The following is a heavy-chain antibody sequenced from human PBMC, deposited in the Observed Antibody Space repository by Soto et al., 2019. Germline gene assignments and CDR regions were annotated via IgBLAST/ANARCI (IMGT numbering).Heavy chain of an antibody. D-gene: IGHD2-2*01. Sequence: EVQLVESGGGLVKPGGSLRLSCAASGFTFSNAWMNWVRQAPGKGLEWVGRIKSKTDGGTTDYAAPVKGRFTISRDDSKNTLYLQMNSLKSEDTAVYWSSCHVVYCSRTSCYVDYYYYGMDVWGQGTTVTVSS. CDR2: IKSKTDGGTT. CDR1: GFTFSNAW. J-gene: IGHJ6*02. V-gene: IGHV3-15*07. CDR3: SCHVVYCSRTSCYVDYYYYGMDV.